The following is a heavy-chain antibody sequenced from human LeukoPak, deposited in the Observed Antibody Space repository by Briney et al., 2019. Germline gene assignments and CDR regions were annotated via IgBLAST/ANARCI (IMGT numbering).Heavy chain of an antibody. J-gene: IGHJ4*02. CDR1: GFTFSSYW. CDR2: IKQDGSEK. D-gene: IGHD3-10*01. V-gene: IGHV3-7*01. Sequence: GGSLRLSCAASGFTFSSYWMSWVRQAPGKGLEWVANIKQDGSEKYYVDSVKGRFTISRDNAKNSLYLQMNSLRAEDTAVYYCARSAPLWFGDLLVLFDYGGQGPRVPAPS. CDR3: ARSAPLWFGDLLVLFDY.